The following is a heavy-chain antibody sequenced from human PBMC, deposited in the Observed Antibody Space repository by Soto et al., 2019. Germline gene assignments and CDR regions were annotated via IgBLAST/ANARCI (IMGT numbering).Heavy chain of an antibody. CDR2: FYSGGSP. CDR3: ARGPYCSGGSCYSDYYYYMAV. Sequence: SETLSLTCTVSGDSITSGNHYWGWIRQSPGKGLEWIGSFYSGGGSFYSGGSPYYNPSLKSRVTISVDTSTDQFSLKLSSVTAADTAVYYCARGPYCSGGSCYSDYYYYMAVSGRGTTVTVSS. J-gene: IGHJ6*03. V-gene: IGHV4-39*01. CDR1: GDSITSGNHY. D-gene: IGHD2-15*01.